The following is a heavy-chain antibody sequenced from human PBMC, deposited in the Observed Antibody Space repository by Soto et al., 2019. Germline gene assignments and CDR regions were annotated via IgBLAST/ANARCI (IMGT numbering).Heavy chain of an antibody. D-gene: IGHD2-15*01. V-gene: IGHV3-33*01. CDR2: IWYYGTIK. CDR3: ARVSLRRGSCCLDY. CDR1: GFTFSSYV. J-gene: IGHJ4*02. Sequence: QVQLVESGGGVVQPGRSLRLSCRASGFTFSSYVIHLVRQAPGKGLELVVGIWYYGTIKFHADSVMGRFIMSRDNSKNTVYLQMDSLRAEDTAVYFCARVSLRRGSCCLDYWGQGAVVTVSS.